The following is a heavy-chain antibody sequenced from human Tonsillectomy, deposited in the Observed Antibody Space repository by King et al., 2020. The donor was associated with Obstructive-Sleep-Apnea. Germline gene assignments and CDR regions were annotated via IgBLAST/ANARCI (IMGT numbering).Heavy chain of an antibody. J-gene: IGHJ3*02. CDR1: EFTFTNYC. V-gene: IGHV3-7*03. CDR3: AKDNWAQVDIDAFDI. D-gene: IGHD7-27*01. CDR2: INQDGSER. Sequence: VQLVESGGGLVQPGGSLRLSCAASEFTFTNYCMTWFRPAPGKGLERGADINQDGSERKFLESVRGRFTISRDDAEKSVYLQMNSLGVEDTALYYCAKDNWAQVDIDAFDIWGQGTMVTVSS.